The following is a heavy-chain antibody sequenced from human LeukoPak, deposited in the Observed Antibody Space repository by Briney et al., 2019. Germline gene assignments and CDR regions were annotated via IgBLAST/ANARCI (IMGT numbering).Heavy chain of an antibody. V-gene: IGHV3-53*01. CDR2: IYSSGFT. CDR1: GCRLSKKY. J-gene: IGHJ4*02. D-gene: IGHD1-14*01. Sequence: GGSLRLSCADCGCRLSKKYMREVGQAPGKGLEWVLVIYSSGFTYYNHSATARFTLPSHNSMHPLFLQMDSLRAEGTALYYCARDLVGSFHYFDLLGQATLVTVSS. CDR3: ARDLVGSFHYFDL.